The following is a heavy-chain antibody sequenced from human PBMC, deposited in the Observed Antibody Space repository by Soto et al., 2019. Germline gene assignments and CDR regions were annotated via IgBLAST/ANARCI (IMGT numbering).Heavy chain of an antibody. CDR3: ARVSTVTTVTPFDY. V-gene: IGHV1-3*01. CDR1: GYTFTSYA. CDR2: INAGNGNT. D-gene: IGHD4-17*01. Sequence: GASVKVSCKASGYTFTSYAMHWVRQAPGQRLEWMGWINAGNGNTKYSQKFQGRVTITRDTSASTAYMELSSLRSEDTAVYYCARVSTVTTVTPFDYWGQGTLVTVSS. J-gene: IGHJ4*02.